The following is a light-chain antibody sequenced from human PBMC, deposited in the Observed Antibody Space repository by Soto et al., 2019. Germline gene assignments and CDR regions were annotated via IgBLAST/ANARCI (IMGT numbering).Light chain of an antibody. CDR2: EVS. CDR1: SNDVGGYNY. Sequence: QSALTQPASVSGSPGQSITISCTGSSNDVGGYNYVSWYQQHPGQAPKLIIYEVSDRPSGVSPRFSGSKSGNTASLTISGLQVEDEADYFCTSYTSTLPYVFRSGTKLTVL. J-gene: IGLJ1*01. V-gene: IGLV2-14*01. CDR3: TSYTSTLPYV.